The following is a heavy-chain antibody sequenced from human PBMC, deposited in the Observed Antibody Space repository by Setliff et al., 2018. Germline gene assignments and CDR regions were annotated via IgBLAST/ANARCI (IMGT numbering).Heavy chain of an antibody. CDR2: ISPYNGDT. V-gene: IGHV1-18*01. J-gene: IGHJ6*03. CDR3: ARSPPNRGVGQGHYMDV. D-gene: IGHD1-26*01. CDR1: GYTFTSNH. Sequence: ASVKVSCKASGYTFTSNHIHWGRQAPGQGLDWMGWISPYNGDTKSAQKFQGRVTMTIDTSTSTAYVEVRSLTSDDTAVYYCARSPPNRGVGQGHYMDVWGIGTTVTVSS.